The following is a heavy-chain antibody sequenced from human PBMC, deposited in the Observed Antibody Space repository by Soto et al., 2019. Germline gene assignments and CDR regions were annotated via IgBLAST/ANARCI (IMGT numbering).Heavy chain of an antibody. CDR1: RFTFSSYS. V-gene: IGHV3-48*02. Sequence: GGSLRLSCATSRFTFSSYSMNWVRQAPGKGLEWISYISSRTSRVYYADSVKGRFSISRDNAKNSLYLQMNSLRDEDTAVYYCARDLGNYDSTGYFDSWGQGTLVTVSS. D-gene: IGHD3-22*01. CDR3: ARDLGNYDSTGYFDS. CDR2: ISSRTSRV. J-gene: IGHJ4*02.